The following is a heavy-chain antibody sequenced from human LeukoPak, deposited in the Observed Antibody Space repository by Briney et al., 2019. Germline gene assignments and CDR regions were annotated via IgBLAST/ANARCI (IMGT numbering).Heavy chain of an antibody. CDR3: ARSGYSGRFPAYFDY. J-gene: IGHJ4*02. V-gene: IGHV3-30-3*01. D-gene: IGHD1-26*01. Sequence: SGGSLRLSCAASGFTFRSYAMHWVRQAPGKGLEGVAVISNDGSSEYYGDSVKGRFTIPRDNSKDTLYLQMNSLRAEDTAVYYCARSGYSGRFPAYFDYWGQETLVTVSS. CDR2: ISNDGSSE. CDR1: GFTFRSYA.